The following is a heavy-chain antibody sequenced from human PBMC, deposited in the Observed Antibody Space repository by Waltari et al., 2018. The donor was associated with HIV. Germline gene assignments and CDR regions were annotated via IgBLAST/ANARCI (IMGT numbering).Heavy chain of an antibody. D-gene: IGHD7-27*01. J-gene: IGHJ4*02. CDR3: AKVRSLGNAYGGPWDY. V-gene: IGHV3-23*01. CDR1: GFTFSSYA. CDR2: ISGSGGST. Sequence: EVQLLESGGGLVQPGGSLRLSCAASGFTFSSYAMSWVRQAPGKGLEWVSAISGSGGSTYYADSVKGRFTISRDNSKNTLYLQMNSLRAEDTAVYYCAKVRSLGNAYGGPWDYWGQGTLVTVSS.